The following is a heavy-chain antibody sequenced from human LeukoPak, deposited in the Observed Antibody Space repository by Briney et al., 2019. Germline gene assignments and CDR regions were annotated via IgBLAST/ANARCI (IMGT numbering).Heavy chain of an antibody. CDR3: ARHYYYDSSGLFAY. CDR2: IYYSGST. V-gene: IGHV4-59*08. CDR1: GGSFSGYY. Sequence: SETLSLTCAVYGGSFSGYYWSWIRQPPGKGLEWIGYIYYSGSTNYNPSLKSRVTISVDTSKNQFSLKLSSVTAADTAVYYCARHYYYDSSGLFAYWGQGTLVTVSS. J-gene: IGHJ4*02. D-gene: IGHD3-22*01.